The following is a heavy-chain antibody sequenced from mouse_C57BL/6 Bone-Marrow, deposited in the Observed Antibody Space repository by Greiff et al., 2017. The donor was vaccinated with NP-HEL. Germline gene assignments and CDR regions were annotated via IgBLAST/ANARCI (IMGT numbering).Heavy chain of an antibody. CDR2: IYPRDGST. Sequence: QVQLQQSGPELVKPGASVKLSCKASGYTFTSYDINWVKQRPGQGLEWIGWIYPRDGSTKYNEKFKGKATLTVDTSSSTAYMELHSLTSEDSAVYFCARDSYGSWFAYWGQGTLVTVSA. J-gene: IGHJ3*01. D-gene: IGHD1-1*01. CDR1: GYTFTSYD. V-gene: IGHV1-85*01. CDR3: ARDSYGSWFAY.